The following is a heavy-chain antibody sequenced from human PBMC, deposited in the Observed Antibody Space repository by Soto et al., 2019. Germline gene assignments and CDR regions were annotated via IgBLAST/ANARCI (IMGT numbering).Heavy chain of an antibody. V-gene: IGHV3-30*18. CDR1: GFTFSDYA. CDR3: ANGGRQWLVTSDFNY. Sequence: VQLVESGGGVVQPGRSLRLSCAASGFTFSDYAMHWVRQAPGKGLEWVAVVSHDGRNTHYADSVKGRFTISRDSSKNTVSLERTGLCAGDTAVYYCANGGRQWLVTSDFNYWGQGALVTVSS. CDR2: VSHDGRNT. D-gene: IGHD6-19*01. J-gene: IGHJ4*02.